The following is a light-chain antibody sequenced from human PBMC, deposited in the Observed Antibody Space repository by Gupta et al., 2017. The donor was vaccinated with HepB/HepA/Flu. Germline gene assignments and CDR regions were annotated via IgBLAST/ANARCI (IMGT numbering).Light chain of an antibody. J-gene: IGLJ3*02. CDR1: PLPEEY. CDR3: QSADRSGTYWV. V-gene: IGLV3-25*02. CDR2: KDR. Sequence: HELTQPPSLSASPGQTASITCSGEPLPEEYVYWYQQKPGQAPVLVIYKDRDRPPGIPDRFSGSNSVTTVTLTISGVQAEDEAEYYCQSADRSGTYWVVGGGTKLTVL.